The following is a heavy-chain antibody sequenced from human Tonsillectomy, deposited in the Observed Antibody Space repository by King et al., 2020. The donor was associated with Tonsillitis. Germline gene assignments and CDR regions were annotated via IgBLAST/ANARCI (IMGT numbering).Heavy chain of an antibody. CDR2: MNSNSGNA. CDR1: GYTFTSYD. V-gene: IGHV1-8*01. J-gene: IGHJ6*01. Sequence: QLVQSGAEVKKPGASVKVSCKASGYTFTSYDIHWVRQATGQGLEWMGWMNSNSGNAGYAQKFQGRITMTRNTSISTVYMELSNLRSEDTAVYFCARGLRYSSSSGEQNYRMDVRGQGTTVTGSP. D-gene: IGHD6-6*01. CDR3: ARGLRYSSSSGEQNYRMDV.